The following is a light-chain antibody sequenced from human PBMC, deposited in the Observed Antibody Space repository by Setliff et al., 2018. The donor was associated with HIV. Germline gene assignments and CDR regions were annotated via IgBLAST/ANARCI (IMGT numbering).Light chain of an antibody. V-gene: IGLV2-11*01. CDR3: CSYAGSPYV. Sequence: QPALTQPRSVSGSPGQSVAISCTGTSSDVGGYNYVSWYQQRPGKVPKLMIYDVSKRPSGVPDRFSGSKSGNTASLTISGLQAEDEADYYCCSYAGSPYVFGSGTKGTVL. J-gene: IGLJ1*01. CDR2: DVS. CDR1: SSDVGGYNY.